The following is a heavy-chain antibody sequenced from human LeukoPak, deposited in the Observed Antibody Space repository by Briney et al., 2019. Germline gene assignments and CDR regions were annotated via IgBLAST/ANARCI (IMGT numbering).Heavy chain of an antibody. J-gene: IGHJ4*02. CDR3: ARFGSGWHYFDY. CDR2: IYGSGSA. Sequence: SETLSLTCTVSGDSISNYYWSWIRQPAGKGLEWIGRIYGSGSASYNPSLKSRVTMSADTSKNQFSLKLSSVTAADTAVYYCARFGSGWHYFDYWGQGTLVTVSS. D-gene: IGHD6-19*01. V-gene: IGHV4-4*07. CDR1: GDSISNYY.